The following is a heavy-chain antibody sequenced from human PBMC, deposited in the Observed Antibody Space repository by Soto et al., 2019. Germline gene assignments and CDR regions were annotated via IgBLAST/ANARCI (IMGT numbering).Heavy chain of an antibody. D-gene: IGHD5-12*01. CDR3: ARHALRLRMGVDY. Sequence: EVQLVESGGGLVQPGGSLRLSCAASGFTFSSYEMNWVRQAPGKGLEWVSYISSSGSTIYYADSVKGRFTISRDNAKNSLYLQMNSLRAEHTAVYYCARHALRLRMGVDYWGQGTLVTVSS. J-gene: IGHJ4*02. CDR1: GFTFSSYE. CDR2: ISSSGSTI. V-gene: IGHV3-48*03.